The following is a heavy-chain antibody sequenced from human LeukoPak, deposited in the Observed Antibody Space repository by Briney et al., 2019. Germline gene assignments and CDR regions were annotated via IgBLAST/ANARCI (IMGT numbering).Heavy chain of an antibody. J-gene: IGHJ4*02. D-gene: IGHD4-17*01. Sequence: GGSLRLSCAVSRFTFTAAWMSCVRQAPGKGLEWVDRIKSKSDGGTTDYAAPVKGRFTISRDDSKTTLYLQMNSLKTEDTAVYFCTSVGYGEYYFDNWGQGTLVTVSS. CDR2: IKSKSDGGTT. CDR3: TSVGYGEYYFDN. CDR1: RFTFTAAW. V-gene: IGHV3-15*01.